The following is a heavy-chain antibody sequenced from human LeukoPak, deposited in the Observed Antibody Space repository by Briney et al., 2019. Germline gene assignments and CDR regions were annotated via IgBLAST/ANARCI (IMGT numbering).Heavy chain of an antibody. CDR3: ARDVPCGGDCDVDQWDYYYYYGMDV. D-gene: IGHD2-21*02. CDR2: ISYDGSNK. V-gene: IGHV3-30-3*01. Sequence: GGSLRLSCAASGFTFSSYAMHWVRQAPGKGLEWVAVISYDGSNKYYADSVKGRFTISRDNSKNTLYLQMNSLRAEDTAVYYCARDVPCGGDCDVDQWDYYYYYGMDVWGQGTTVTVSS. CDR1: GFTFSSYA. J-gene: IGHJ6*02.